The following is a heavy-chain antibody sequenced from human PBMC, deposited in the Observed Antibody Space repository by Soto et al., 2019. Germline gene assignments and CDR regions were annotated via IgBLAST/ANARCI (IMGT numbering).Heavy chain of an antibody. CDR2: IYYSGST. Sequence: SETLSLTCTVSGGSISSSSYYWGWIRQPPGKGLEWIGSIYYSGSTYYNPSLKSRVTISVDTSKNQFSLKLSSVTAADTAVYYCVRQGDILTSEDDYYYYMDVWGKGTTVTVSS. V-gene: IGHV4-39*01. CDR1: GGSISSSSYY. D-gene: IGHD3-9*01. J-gene: IGHJ6*03. CDR3: VRQGDILTSEDDYYYYMDV.